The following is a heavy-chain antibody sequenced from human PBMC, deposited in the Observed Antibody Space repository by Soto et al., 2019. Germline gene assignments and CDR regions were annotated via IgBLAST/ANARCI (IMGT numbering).Heavy chain of an antibody. CDR3: AKDHSITMVRGVIGPANYFDY. D-gene: IGHD3-10*01. J-gene: IGHJ4*02. CDR2: ISSNSGST. V-gene: IGHV3-64*01. CDR1: GFTFCSYA. Sequence: PGGSLRLSCAAAGFTFCSYAMHWVRQAPGKGLEYVSAISSNSGSTYYANSVKGRFTISRDNSKNTLYLQMNSLRAEDTAFYYCAKDHSITMVRGVIGPANYFDYWGQGTLVTVSS.